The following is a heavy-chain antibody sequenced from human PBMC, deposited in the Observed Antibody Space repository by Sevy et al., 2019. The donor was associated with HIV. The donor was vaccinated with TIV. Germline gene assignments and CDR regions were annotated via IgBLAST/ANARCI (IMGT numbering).Heavy chain of an antibody. CDR1: GFPFSSYA. J-gene: IGHJ6*01. CDR2: LSYDGNNN. V-gene: IGHV3-30-3*01. D-gene: IGHD3-22*01. Sequence: GGYLRLSCTASGFPFSSYAMHWVRQAPGKGLEWVALLSYDGNNNYYTDSVKGRFTFSRDNSKNTLCLQMSSLRAEDRNYASGDLAFRRCSTDKQHKTLLDCVWQGCWGGGVGYFLFWG. CDR3: DLAFRRCSTDKQHKTLLDCVWQGCWGGGVGYFLF.